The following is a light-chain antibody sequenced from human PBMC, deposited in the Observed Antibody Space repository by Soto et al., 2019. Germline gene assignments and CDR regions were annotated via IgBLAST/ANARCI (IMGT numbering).Light chain of an antibody. Sequence: EIALTQPPGTLAFSAGVRATLSCRASQTISSSSFAWHQQKRGQAPRILMFGASSRATGIPDRFSGSGSGTDFTLTISRLEPEDFAVYYCQQYGSSLLTFGGGTKVDI. CDR3: QQYGSSLLT. V-gene: IGKV3-20*01. CDR2: GAS. J-gene: IGKJ4*01. CDR1: QTISSSS.